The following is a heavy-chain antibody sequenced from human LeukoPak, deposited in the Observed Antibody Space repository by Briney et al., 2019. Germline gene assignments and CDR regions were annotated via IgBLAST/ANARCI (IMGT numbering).Heavy chain of an antibody. J-gene: IGHJ4*02. D-gene: IGHD3-22*01. CDR1: GGSISSYY. CDR2: IYTSGST. Sequence: SETLSLTCTVSGGSISSYYWSWIRQPAGKGLEWIGRIYTSGSTNYNPSLKSRVTMSVDTSKNQYSLKLSSVTAADTAVYYCARDGGWQSGYYLGFDYWGQGTLVTVSS. V-gene: IGHV4-4*07. CDR3: ARDGGWQSGYYLGFDY.